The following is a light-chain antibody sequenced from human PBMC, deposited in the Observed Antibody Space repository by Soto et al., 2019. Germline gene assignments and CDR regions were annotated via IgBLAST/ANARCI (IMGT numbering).Light chain of an antibody. CDR3: QQYYSTPIT. CDR2: WAS. CDR1: QSVLYSSNNKNY. V-gene: IGKV4-1*01. Sequence: DIVMTQSPDSLAVSLGARATINCKSSQSVLYSSNNKNYLAWYQQKPGQPPKLLIYWASTRESGVPDRFSGSGSGTDFTLTISSLQAEDVAVYYCQQYYSTPITFCQGTRLEIK. J-gene: IGKJ5*01.